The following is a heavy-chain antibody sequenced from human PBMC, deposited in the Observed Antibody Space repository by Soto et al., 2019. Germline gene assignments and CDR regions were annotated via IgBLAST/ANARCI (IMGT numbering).Heavy chain of an antibody. V-gene: IGHV4-4*07. J-gene: IGHJ6*02. CDR3: AREGASGFGMDV. D-gene: IGHD1-26*01. CDR1: GGSIRSYY. CDR2: VYTTGST. Sequence: SETLSLTCNVSGGSIRSYYWSWVRQPAGKALEWIGRVYTTGSTNYNPSLRSRVSISVDTSKNQFSLTVTSVTAADTAVYYCAREGASGFGMDVWGQGTTVTVSS.